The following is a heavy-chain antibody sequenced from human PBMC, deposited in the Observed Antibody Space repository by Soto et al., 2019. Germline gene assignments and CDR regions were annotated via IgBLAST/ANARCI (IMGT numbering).Heavy chain of an antibody. V-gene: IGHV3-33*01. CDR3: ARDPRGYSYVGYWDFDL. CDR1: GFTFSSYG. J-gene: IGHJ2*01. CDR2: IWYDGSNK. Sequence: QVQLVESGGGVVQPGRSLRLSCAASGFTFSSYGMHWVRQAPGKGLEWVAVIWYDGSNKYYADSVKGRFTISRDNSKNTLYLQMNSLRDEDTAVYYCARDPRGYSYVGYWDFDLWGRGTLVTVSS. D-gene: IGHD5-18*01.